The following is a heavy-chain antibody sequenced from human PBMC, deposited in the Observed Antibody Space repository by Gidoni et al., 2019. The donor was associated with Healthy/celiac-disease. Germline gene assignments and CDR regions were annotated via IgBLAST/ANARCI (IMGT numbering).Heavy chain of an antibody. Sequence: QVQLVESGGGVVQPGRSLRLSCAASGFTFSSYGMHWVRQAPGKGLEWVAVIWYDGSNKYYADSVKGRFTISRDNSKNTLYLQMNSLRAEDTAVYYCARDGNRMVRGVIDYGMDVWGQGTTVTVSS. V-gene: IGHV3-33*01. CDR1: GFTFSSYG. J-gene: IGHJ6*02. D-gene: IGHD3-10*01. CDR3: ARDGNRMVRGVIDYGMDV. CDR2: IWYDGSNK.